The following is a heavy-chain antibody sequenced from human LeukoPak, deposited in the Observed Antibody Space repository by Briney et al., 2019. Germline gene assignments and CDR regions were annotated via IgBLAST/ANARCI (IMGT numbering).Heavy chain of an antibody. CDR2: ISSSGSTI. CDR3: ARLRGATVAHNWFDP. Sequence: GGSLRLSCAASGFTFSSYEMNWVRQAPGKGLEWVSYISSSGSTIYYADSVKGRFTISRDNAKNSLYLQMNSLRAEDTAVYYCARLRGATVAHNWFDPWGQGTLVTVSS. D-gene: IGHD6-19*01. J-gene: IGHJ5*02. CDR1: GFTFSSYE. V-gene: IGHV3-48*03.